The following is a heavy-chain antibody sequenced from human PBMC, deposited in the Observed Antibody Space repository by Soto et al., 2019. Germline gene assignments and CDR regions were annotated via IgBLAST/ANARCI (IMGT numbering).Heavy chain of an antibody. Sequence: GGSLRLSCAASEFSFSDYWMAWVRQAPGKGLEWVANLDQGGGEKHYGDSVKGRFTISRDNAKNSLYLQMNSLRAEDTAVYYCASSRSKAVVVITYLDAFDIWGQGTMVTVSS. D-gene: IGHD3-22*01. CDR3: ASSRSKAVVVITYLDAFDI. CDR2: LDQGGGEK. V-gene: IGHV3-7*05. J-gene: IGHJ3*02. CDR1: EFSFSDYW.